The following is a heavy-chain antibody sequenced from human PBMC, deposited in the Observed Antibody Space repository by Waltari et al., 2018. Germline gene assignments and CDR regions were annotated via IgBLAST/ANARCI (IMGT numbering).Heavy chain of an antibody. D-gene: IGHD2-21*02. CDR2: INPNGGST. CDR1: RDAITEHY. Sequence: LVQSGAVVMKHGASVKVSCKVSRDAITEHYIHWVRQAPGQGLEWLCWINPNGGSTHYAQRYRGRITRTWDTSMTTSYMGLSGLRSDDTAVYYCVREYCGGDCRLFDFWGQGTLVTVSS. J-gene: IGHJ4*02. CDR3: VREYCGGDCRLFDF. V-gene: IGHV1-2*02.